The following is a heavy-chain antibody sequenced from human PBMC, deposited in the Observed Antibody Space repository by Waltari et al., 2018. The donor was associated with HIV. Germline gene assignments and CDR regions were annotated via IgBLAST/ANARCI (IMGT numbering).Heavy chain of an antibody. CDR2: IIPILGIA. V-gene: IGHV1-69*04. D-gene: IGHD2-8*01. CDR3: AAGCTNGVCRMDY. CDR1: GGTFSSYA. J-gene: IGHJ4*02. Sequence: QVQLVPSGAEGMKPGSSVKVSCKASGGTFSSYAISWVRQAPGQGLEWMGRIIPILGIANYAQKFQGRVTITADKSTSTAYMELSSLRSEDTAVYYCAAGCTNGVCRMDYWGQGTLVTVSS.